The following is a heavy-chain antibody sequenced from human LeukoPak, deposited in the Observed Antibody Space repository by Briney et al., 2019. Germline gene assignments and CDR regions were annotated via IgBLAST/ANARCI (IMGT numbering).Heavy chain of an antibody. CDR3: ARGRVTVVRGVIKYYFDY. J-gene: IGHJ4*02. V-gene: IGHV1-8*01. CDR1: GYTFTNYD. CDR2: MNPDSGNT. Sequence: ASVKVSCKASGYTFTNYDINWVRQATGQGLEWMGCMNPDSGNTGYAQRFQGRVTMTRNPSISTAYMELSSLRSEDTAVYYCARGRVTVVRGVIKYYFDYWGQGTLVTVSS. D-gene: IGHD3-10*01.